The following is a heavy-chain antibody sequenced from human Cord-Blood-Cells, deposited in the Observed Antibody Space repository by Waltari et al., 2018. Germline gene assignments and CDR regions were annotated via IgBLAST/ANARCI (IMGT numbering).Heavy chain of an antibody. V-gene: IGHV3-23*01. D-gene: IGHD3-16*01. CDR2: ISGSGGST. CDR1: GFTFSSYA. J-gene: IGHJ3*02. Sequence: EVQLLESGGGLVQPGGSLRLSCAASGFTFSSYAMSWVRKAPGKGLEWVSAISGSGGSTYYADSVKGRFTISRDNSKNTLYLQMNSLRAEDTAVYYCARIMGPDDAFDIWGQGTMVTVSS. CDR3: ARIMGPDDAFDI.